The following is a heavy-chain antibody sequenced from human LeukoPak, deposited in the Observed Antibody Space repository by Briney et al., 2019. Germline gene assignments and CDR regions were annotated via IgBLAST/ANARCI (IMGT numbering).Heavy chain of an antibody. Sequence: GESLKISCKGSGYSFTSYWIGWVRQMPGKGLEWMGIIYPGDSDTRYSPSLQGQVTISADKSISTAYPQWSSLKASDTAMYYCARGMTTVTAYYYGMDVWGQGTTVTVSS. CDR3: ARGMTTVTAYYYGMDV. D-gene: IGHD4-17*01. CDR1: GYSFTSYW. V-gene: IGHV5-51*01. CDR2: IYPGDSDT. J-gene: IGHJ6*02.